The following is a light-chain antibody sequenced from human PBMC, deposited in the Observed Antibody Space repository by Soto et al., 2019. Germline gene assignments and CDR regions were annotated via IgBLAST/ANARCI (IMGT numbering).Light chain of an antibody. CDR2: SAS. J-gene: IGKJ5*01. V-gene: IGKV1-27*01. Sequence: DIQMTQSPSSLSASVGDRVTITCRASQDISVYLAWYQQKPGKVPKLLIYSASTLQSGVPSRFSSSGSGTDFTLTISSLQPEDVATYNCQKFNTAPLTFGQGTRLEIK. CDR3: QKFNTAPLT. CDR1: QDISVY.